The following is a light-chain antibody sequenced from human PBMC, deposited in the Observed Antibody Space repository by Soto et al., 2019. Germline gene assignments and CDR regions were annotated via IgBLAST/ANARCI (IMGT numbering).Light chain of an antibody. CDR2: ETS. CDR1: QSVSSNY. V-gene: IGKV3-20*01. Sequence: EIVLTQSPGTLSLSPGERATLSCRASQSVSSNYLAWYQQKPGQAPRLLIYETSSRATDIPDRFSGSGSGTDFTLTISRLEPEDFAVYYCQQYNNWPPITFGQGTRLEIK. J-gene: IGKJ5*01. CDR3: QQYNNWPPIT.